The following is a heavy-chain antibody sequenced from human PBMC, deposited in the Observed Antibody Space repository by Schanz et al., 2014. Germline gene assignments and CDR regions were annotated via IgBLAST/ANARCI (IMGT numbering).Heavy chain of an antibody. CDR3: ARRSVSPSGNSYGYVVAWFDP. J-gene: IGHJ5*02. Sequence: QVQLQESGPGLVKPSGTLSLTCAVSGGSISSSNWWSWVRQPPGKGLEWIGEIYHSGSTNYKPSLKSRVPISADNPKNQFSLELRSVTAADTAVYYCARRSVSPSGNSYGYVVAWFDPWGQGTLVTVSS. V-gene: IGHV4-4*02. D-gene: IGHD5-18*01. CDR1: GGSISSSNW. CDR2: IYHSGST.